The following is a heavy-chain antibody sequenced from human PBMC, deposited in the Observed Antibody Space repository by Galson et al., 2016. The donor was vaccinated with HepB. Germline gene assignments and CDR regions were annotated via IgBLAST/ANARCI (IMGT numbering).Heavy chain of an antibody. Sequence: GTAGNTYYAASVKGRFTLSREDAKNSLFLQMNSLTVGDTAVYYCARDGGYSGYDAYGLDVWGKGTTVTVSS. J-gene: IGHJ6*04. CDR2: GTAGNT. D-gene: IGHD5-12*01. CDR3: ARDGGYSGYDAYGLDV. V-gene: IGHV3-13*01.